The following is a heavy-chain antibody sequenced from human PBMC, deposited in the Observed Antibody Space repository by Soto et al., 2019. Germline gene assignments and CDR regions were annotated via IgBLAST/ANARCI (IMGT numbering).Heavy chain of an antibody. V-gene: IGHV6-1*01. J-gene: IGHJ6*02. CDR2: TYYRSKWYN. CDR1: GDSVSSDSAA. D-gene: IGHD3-3*01. CDR3: ARDPVGETAYYDFWSGGYYYYGMDV. Sequence: PSQTLSLTCAISGDSVSSDSAAWNWIRRSPSRGLEWLGRTYYRSKWYNDYAVSVKSRITINPDTSKNQFSLQLNSVTPEDTAAYYCARDPVGETAYYDFWSGGYYYYGMDVWGQGTTVTVSS.